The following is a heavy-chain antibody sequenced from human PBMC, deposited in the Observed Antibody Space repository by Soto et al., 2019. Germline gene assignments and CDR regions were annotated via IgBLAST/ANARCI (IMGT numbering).Heavy chain of an antibody. CDR3: ARLAYSNFLGGLDS. J-gene: IGHJ5*01. CDR2: VWNDGINK. CDR1: GFIFSAYG. D-gene: IGHD1-26*01. Sequence: GSLRLSCAASGFIFSAYGIHWVRQAPGKGLEWVAIVWNDGINKYYADSVKGRFTISRDNFKNTVDLQMNSLRVEDTAVYYCARLAYSNFLGGLDSWGQGTLVTVSS. V-gene: IGHV3-33*01.